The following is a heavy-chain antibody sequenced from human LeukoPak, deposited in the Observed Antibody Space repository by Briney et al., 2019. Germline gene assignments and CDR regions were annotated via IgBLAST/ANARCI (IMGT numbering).Heavy chain of an antibody. CDR2: ISYDGSNK. CDR1: GFTFSSYG. Sequence: GGSLRLSCAASGFTFSSYGMPWVRQAPGKGLEWVAVISYDGSNKYYADSVKGRFTISRDNSKNTLYLQMNSLRAEDTAVYYCAKGGPIVGVPKGLDYWGQGTLVTVSS. D-gene: IGHD1-26*01. J-gene: IGHJ4*02. CDR3: AKGGPIVGVPKGLDY. V-gene: IGHV3-30*18.